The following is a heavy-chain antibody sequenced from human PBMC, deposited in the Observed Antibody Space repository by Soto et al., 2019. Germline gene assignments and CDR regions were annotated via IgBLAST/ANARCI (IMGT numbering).Heavy chain of an antibody. CDR2: IFYSGST. CDR1: GGSFSGFY. Sequence: SETLSLTCAVYGGSFSGFYWTWIRQPPGKGLEWIGTIFYSGSTYYNPSLKSRVTISVDTSKNQFSLKLTSVTAADTALYYCARRYGWLYFDYWGQGSLVTVSS. D-gene: IGHD3-10*01. J-gene: IGHJ4*02. V-gene: IGHV4-34*12. CDR3: ARRYGWLYFDY.